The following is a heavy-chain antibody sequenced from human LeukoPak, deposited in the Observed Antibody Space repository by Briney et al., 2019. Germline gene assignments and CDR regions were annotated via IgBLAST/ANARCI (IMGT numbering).Heavy chain of an antibody. J-gene: IGHJ4*02. Sequence: MASETLSLTCTVSGGSISSSSYYWGWIRQPPGKGLEWIGSIYYSGSTYYNPSLKSRVTISVDTSKNQFSLKLSSVTAADTAVYYCARDSPYCTNGVCYDSYFDYWGQGTLVTVSS. CDR2: IYYSGST. CDR1: GGSISSSSYY. CDR3: ARDSPYCTNGVCYDSYFDY. D-gene: IGHD2-8*01. V-gene: IGHV4-39*07.